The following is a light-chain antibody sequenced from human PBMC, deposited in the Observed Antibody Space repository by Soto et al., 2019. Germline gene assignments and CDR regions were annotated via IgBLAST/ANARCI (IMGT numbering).Light chain of an antibody. V-gene: IGLV1-44*01. CDR2: SNN. CDR1: SSNIGSKT. CDR3: AAWDDSLNGVV. Sequence: QLVLTQPPSASGTPGQRVTISCSGSSSNIGSKTVNWYQQLPGTAPKLLIYSNNQRHSGVPDRYSGSKSGTSASLAISGLQYEDEADYYCAAWDDSLNGVVFGGGTKLTVL. J-gene: IGLJ2*01.